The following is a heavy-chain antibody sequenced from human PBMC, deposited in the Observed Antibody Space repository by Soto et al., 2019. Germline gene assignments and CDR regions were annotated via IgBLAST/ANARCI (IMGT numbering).Heavy chain of an antibody. D-gene: IGHD6-19*01. V-gene: IGHV4-31*03. CDR2: IYYSGST. CDR1: GGSISSGGYY. CDR3: ARAWWLGWFDP. J-gene: IGHJ5*02. Sequence: QVQLQESGPGLVKPSQTLSLTCTVSGGSISSGGYYWSWIRQHPGKGLEWIGYIYYSGSTYYNPSLMSRVTISVDTSKNQFSLKLSSVTASNTAVYYCARAWWLGWFDPWGQGTLVTVSS.